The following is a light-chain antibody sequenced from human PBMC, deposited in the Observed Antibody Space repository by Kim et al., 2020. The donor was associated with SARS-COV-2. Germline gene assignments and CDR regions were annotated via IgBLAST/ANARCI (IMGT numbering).Light chain of an antibody. CDR2: DTN. CDR3: LLYYSGARV. CDR1: TGAVTSDHY. J-gene: IGLJ2*01. V-gene: IGLV7-46*01. Sequence: PGGTVTLTCVSSTGAVTSDHYPYWFQQKPGQAPRTLIYDTNKKHSWTPARFSGSLLGGKAALTLSGAQPEDEADYYCLLYYSGARVFGGGTQLTVL.